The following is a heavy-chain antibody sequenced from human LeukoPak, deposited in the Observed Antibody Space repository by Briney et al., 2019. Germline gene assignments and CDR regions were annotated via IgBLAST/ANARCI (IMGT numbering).Heavy chain of an antibody. D-gene: IGHD2-2*01. J-gene: IGHJ4*02. Sequence: GASVKVSCKASGYTFTSYGISWVRQAPGQGLEWMGWISAYNGNTNYAQKLQGRVTMTTDTSTSTAYMELRSLRSDDTAVYYCARDLSVVVPAASHYWGQGTLVTVSS. CDR3: ARDLSVVVPAASHY. CDR2: ISAYNGNT. V-gene: IGHV1-18*01. CDR1: GYTFTSYG.